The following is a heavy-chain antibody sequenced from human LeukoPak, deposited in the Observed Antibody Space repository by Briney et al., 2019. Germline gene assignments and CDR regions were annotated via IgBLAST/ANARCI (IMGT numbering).Heavy chain of an antibody. CDR1: GFTVSSNY. V-gene: IGHV3-66*02. J-gene: IGHJ3*02. Sequence: GGSLRPSCAASGFTVSSNYMSWVRQAPGKGLEWVSVIYSGGSTYYADSVKGRFTISRDNSKNTLYLQMNSLRAEDTAVYYCARESSSRDAFDIWGQGTMVTVSS. CDR3: ARESSSRDAFDI. CDR2: IYSGGST. D-gene: IGHD6-6*01.